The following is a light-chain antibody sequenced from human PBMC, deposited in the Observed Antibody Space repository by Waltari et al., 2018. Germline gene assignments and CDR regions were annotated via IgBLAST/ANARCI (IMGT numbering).Light chain of an antibody. V-gene: IGKV1-12*01. CDR1: QGISSW. Sequence: EIQMTQSPSSLSASVGDKVTITCRASQGISSWLAWYQQKPGKAPKLLIYDASSLQSGVPSRFSGSGSGTDYTLTISSLQPEDFATYYCQQGYNTPRTFGQGTKVEIK. CDR3: QQGYNTPRT. J-gene: IGKJ1*01. CDR2: DAS.